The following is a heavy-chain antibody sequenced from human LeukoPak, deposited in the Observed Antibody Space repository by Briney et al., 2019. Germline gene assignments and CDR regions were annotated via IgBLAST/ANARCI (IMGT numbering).Heavy chain of an antibody. CDR2: IWFDGSET. Sequence: GGSLRLSCAASGFTFSDYAMHWVRQAPGKGLEWVAVIWFDGSETYYADSVMGRFTISRDKSKNTLFLQMNSLRADDTAVYYCAKDNMDTSSCLDYWGQGTLATVSS. CDR1: GFTFSDYA. CDR3: AKDNMDTSSCLDY. D-gene: IGHD5-18*01. J-gene: IGHJ4*02. V-gene: IGHV3-33*03.